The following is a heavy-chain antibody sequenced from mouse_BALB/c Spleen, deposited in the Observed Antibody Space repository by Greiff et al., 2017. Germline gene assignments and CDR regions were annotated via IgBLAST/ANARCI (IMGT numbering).Heavy chain of an antibody. Sequence: QVQLQQSGPELVKPGASVRISCKASGYTFTSYYIHWVKQRPGQGLEWIGWIYPGNVNTKYNEKLKGKATLTADKSSSTAYMQLSSLTSEDSAVYFCARNYGYGAWFAYWGQGTLVTVSA. V-gene: IGHV1S56*01. CDR3: ARNYGYGAWFAY. J-gene: IGHJ3*01. CDR1: GYTFTSYY. CDR2: IYPGNVNT. D-gene: IGHD1-2*01.